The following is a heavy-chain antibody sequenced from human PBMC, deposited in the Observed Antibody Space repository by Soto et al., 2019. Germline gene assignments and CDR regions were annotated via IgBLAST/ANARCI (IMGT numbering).Heavy chain of an antibody. V-gene: IGHV4-31*03. CDR2: IYYSGST. Sequence: SETLSLTCTVSGGSISSGGYYWSWIRQHPGKGLEWIGYIYYSGSTYYNPSLKSRVTISVDTSKNQFSLKLSSVTAADTAVSNCARRTVTDYYSYSYTDVLRKGTTVTVSS. CDR3: ARRTVTDYYSYSYTDV. J-gene: IGHJ6*03. CDR1: GGSISSGGYY. D-gene: IGHD4-17*01.